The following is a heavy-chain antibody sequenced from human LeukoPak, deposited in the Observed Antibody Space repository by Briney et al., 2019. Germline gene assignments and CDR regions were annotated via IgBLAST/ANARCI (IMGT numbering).Heavy chain of an antibody. Sequence: SQTLSLTCTVSGGSISSGDYYWSWIRQPPGKGLEWIGYIYYSGSTYYNPSLKSRVTISVDTSKNQFSLKLSSVTAADTAVYFCARDPQYSSSSDAFDIWGQGTMVTVSS. CDR1: GGSISSGDYY. CDR3: ARDPQYSSSSDAFDI. CDR2: IYYSGST. V-gene: IGHV4-30-4*01. D-gene: IGHD6-13*01. J-gene: IGHJ3*02.